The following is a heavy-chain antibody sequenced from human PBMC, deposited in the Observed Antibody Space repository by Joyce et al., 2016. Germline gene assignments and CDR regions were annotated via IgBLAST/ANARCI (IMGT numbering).Heavy chain of an antibody. CDR3: ARGGLVYDYSMDV. CDR2: ISGDRRFI. D-gene: IGHD2-21*01. Sequence: EVQLVESGGGLVKPGGSLKISCAASGFMFSTSSMSWFRQAPGKGLEWVSAISGDRRFIFHADSVRGRFTVSRDNAENSLYLQMKSLRVEDTAVYFCARGGLVYDYSMDVWDQGTTVIVSS. V-gene: IGHV3-21*02. CDR1: GFMFSTSS. J-gene: IGHJ6*02.